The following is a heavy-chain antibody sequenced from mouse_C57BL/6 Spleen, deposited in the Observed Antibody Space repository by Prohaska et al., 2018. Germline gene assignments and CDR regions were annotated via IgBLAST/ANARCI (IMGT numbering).Heavy chain of an antibody. CDR3: TRDRAIYYGSSSAWFAY. V-gene: IGHV5-9-1*02. D-gene: IGHD1-1*01. J-gene: IGHJ3*01. CDR2: ISSGGDYI. Sequence: LEWVGYISSGGDYIYYADTVKGRFTISRDNARNTLYLQMSSLKSEDTAMYYCTRDRAIYYGSSSAWFAYWGQGTLVTVSA.